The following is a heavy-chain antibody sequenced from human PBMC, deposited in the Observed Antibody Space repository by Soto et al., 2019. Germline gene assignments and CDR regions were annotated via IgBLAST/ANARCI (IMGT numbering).Heavy chain of an antibody. V-gene: IGHV1-69*01. CDR3: ASTLEDFCSGYFAYYYYGMDV. CDR1: GGTFSSYA. CDR2: IIPIFGTA. J-gene: IGHJ6*02. D-gene: IGHD3-3*01. Sequence: QVQLVQSGAEVKKPGSSVKVSCKASGGTFSSYAISWVRQAPGQGLEWMGGIIPIFGTANYAQKFQGRVTITADESTSTAYMELSSLRSEDTAVYYWASTLEDFCSGYFAYYYYGMDVWGQGTTVTVSS.